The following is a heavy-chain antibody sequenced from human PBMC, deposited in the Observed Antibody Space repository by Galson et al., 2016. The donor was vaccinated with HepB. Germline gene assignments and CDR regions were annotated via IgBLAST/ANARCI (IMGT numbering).Heavy chain of an antibody. CDR3: VRDGGSGTYHHTQYNWFDP. D-gene: IGHD3-10*01. CDR1: GYTFTSYY. J-gene: IGHJ5*02. V-gene: IGHV1-46*01. Sequence: SVKVSCKASGYTFTSYYMHWVRQAPGQGLEWMGIINPTGGRTLNAQKFQDRVTMTWDTSTSTVYMELSSLRSEDTAVYYCVRDGGSGTYHHTQYNWFDPWGQGTLVTVSS. CDR2: INPTGGRT.